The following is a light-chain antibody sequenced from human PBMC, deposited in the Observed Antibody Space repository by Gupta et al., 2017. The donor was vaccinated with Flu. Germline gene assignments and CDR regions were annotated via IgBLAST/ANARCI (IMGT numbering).Light chain of an antibody. CDR2: GAS. CDR3: LQYNNWPLT. Sequence: EIVMTQSPATLSVSPGERATHSCSASQTGSSNLAWYKQKPGQAPRLLIYGASTRATGIPSRFSGSGSGTECTLTISSLQSEDFAVYYCLQYNNWPLTFGGGTKVEIK. V-gene: IGKV3D-15*01. J-gene: IGKJ4*01. CDR1: QTGSSN.